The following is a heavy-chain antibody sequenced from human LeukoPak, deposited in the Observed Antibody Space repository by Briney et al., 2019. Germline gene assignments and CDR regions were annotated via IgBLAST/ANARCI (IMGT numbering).Heavy chain of an antibody. V-gene: IGHV3-30*02. Sequence: GGSLRLSCAASGFTFSSYGMHWVRQAPGKGLEWVAFIRYDGSNKYYADSVKGRFTISRDNAKNSLYLQMNSLRAEDTAVYYCARYCSGGSCYYFDYWGQGTLVTVSS. D-gene: IGHD2-15*01. J-gene: IGHJ4*02. CDR2: IRYDGSNK. CDR3: ARYCSGGSCYYFDY. CDR1: GFTFSSYG.